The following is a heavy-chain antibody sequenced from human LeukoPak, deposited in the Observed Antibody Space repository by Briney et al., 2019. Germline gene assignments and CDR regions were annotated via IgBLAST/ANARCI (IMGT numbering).Heavy chain of an antibody. CDR2: IYHSGST. CDR3: AREAGYYGSGFYYFDY. D-gene: IGHD3-10*01. V-gene: IGHV4-38-2*02. CDR1: GYSISSGYY. Sequence: SETLSLTCAVSGYSISSGYYWGWIRHPPGKGLEWIGSIYHSGSTYYNPSLKSRVTISVDTSKNQFSLKLSSVTAADTAVYYCAREAGYYGSGFYYFDYWGQGTLVTVSS. J-gene: IGHJ4*02.